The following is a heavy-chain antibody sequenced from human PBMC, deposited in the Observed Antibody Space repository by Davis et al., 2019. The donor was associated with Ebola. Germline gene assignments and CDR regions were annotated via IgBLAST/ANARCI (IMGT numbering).Heavy chain of an antibody. CDR2: IYPGDSDT. J-gene: IGHJ6*02. CDR1: GYSFTSYW. CDR3: ARPHVLRYFDWSDYGMDV. Sequence: GESLKISCKGSGYSFTSYWIGWVRQMPGKGLEWMGIIYPGDSDTRYSPSFQGQVTISADKSISTAYLQWSSLKALDTAMYYCARPHVLRYFDWSDYGMDVWGQGTTVTVSS. D-gene: IGHD3-9*01. V-gene: IGHV5-51*01.